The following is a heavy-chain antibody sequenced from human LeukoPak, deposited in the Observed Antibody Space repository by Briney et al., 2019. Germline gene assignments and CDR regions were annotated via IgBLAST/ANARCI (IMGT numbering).Heavy chain of an antibody. CDR3: ARVASVTGTRAYGVFDY. V-gene: IGHV4-61*02. Sequence: SQTLSLTCTVSGRSISSGSYYWSWIRQPAGKGLEWIARIYTSGSTNYNPSLKSRVTISVDTSKNQFSLKLSSVTAADTAVYYCARVASVTGTRAYGVFDYWGQGTLVTVSS. D-gene: IGHD1-7*01. CDR2: IYTSGST. J-gene: IGHJ4*02. CDR1: GRSISSGSYY.